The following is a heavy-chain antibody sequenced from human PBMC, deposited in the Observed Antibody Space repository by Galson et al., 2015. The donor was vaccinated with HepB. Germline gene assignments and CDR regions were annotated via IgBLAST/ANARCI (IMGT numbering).Heavy chain of an antibody. CDR1: GGSISSSSYY. CDR2: IYYSGST. Sequence: LSLTCTVSGGSISSSSYYWGWIRQPPGKGLEWIGSIYYSGSTYYNPSLKSRVTISVDTSKNQFSLKLSSVTAADTAVYYCARIAGTAYGSKYYYYGMDVWGQGTTVTVSS. CDR3: ARIAGTAYGSKYYYYGMDV. V-gene: IGHV4-39*01. D-gene: IGHD3-10*01. J-gene: IGHJ6*02.